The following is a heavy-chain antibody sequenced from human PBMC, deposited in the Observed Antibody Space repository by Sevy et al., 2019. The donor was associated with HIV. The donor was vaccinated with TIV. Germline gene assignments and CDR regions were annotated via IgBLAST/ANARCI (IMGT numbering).Heavy chain of an antibody. CDR1: GFTFMSYS. CDR2: ISGSGTST. J-gene: IGHJ4*02. V-gene: IGHV3-23*01. D-gene: IGHD3-3*01. CDR3: GKVSIFGVGGFYDY. Sequence: GGSLRLSCAASGFTFMSYSMNWVRQAPGKGLEWVSGISGSGTSTYYTDSVKGRFTISRDNSKNTVYLQMNNLRAEDTAVYYCGKVSIFGVGGFYDYWGQGTLVTVSS.